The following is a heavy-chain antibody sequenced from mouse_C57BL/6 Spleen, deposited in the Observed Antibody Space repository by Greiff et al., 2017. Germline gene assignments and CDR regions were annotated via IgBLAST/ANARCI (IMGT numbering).Heavy chain of an antibody. J-gene: IGHJ4*01. Sequence: QVQLKQSGAELVRPGASVTLSCKASGYTFTDYEMHWVKQTPVHGLEWIGAIDPETGGTAYNQKFKGKAILTADKSSSTTYMELRSLTSEDSAVYYCNWPVYYYSMDYWGQGTSVTVSS. CDR2: IDPETGGT. V-gene: IGHV1-15*01. CDR3: NWPVYYYSMDY. D-gene: IGHD1-1*01. CDR1: GYTFTDYE.